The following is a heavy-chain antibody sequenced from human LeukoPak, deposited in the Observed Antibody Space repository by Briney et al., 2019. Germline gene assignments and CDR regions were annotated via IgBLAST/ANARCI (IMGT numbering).Heavy chain of an antibody. J-gene: IGHJ6*02. CDR3: AKFTLNYCSSTSCYGDYYYYYGMDV. D-gene: IGHD2-2*01. CDR2: ISYDGSNK. CDR1: GFTFSSYG. Sequence: GGSLRLSCAASGFTFSSYGMHRVRQAPGKGLEWVAVISYDGSNKYYADSVKGRFTISRDNSKNTLYLQMNSLRAEDTAVYYCAKFTLNYCSSTSCYGDYYYYYGMDVWGQGTTVTVSS. V-gene: IGHV3-30*18.